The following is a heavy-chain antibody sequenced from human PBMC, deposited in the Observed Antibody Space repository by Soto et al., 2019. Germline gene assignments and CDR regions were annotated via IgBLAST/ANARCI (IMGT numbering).Heavy chain of an antibody. J-gene: IGHJ4*02. CDR3: VRHPRIMVPRQHDYYFDT. Sequence: QLQLQESGPGLVKPSETLSLICNVSGASISSSSYYWGWIRQPPGKGLEWFGSIFYSGSTYYNPSLKSRVTISIVTSQNQFSLRLTSVPAADTAVYYCVRHPRIMVPRQHDYYFDTWGPGNLVTVSS. V-gene: IGHV4-39*01. CDR2: IFYSGST. CDR1: GASISSSSYY. D-gene: IGHD2-8*01.